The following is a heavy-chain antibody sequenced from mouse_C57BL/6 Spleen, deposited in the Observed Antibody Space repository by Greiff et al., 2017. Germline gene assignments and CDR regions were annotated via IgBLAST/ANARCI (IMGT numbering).Heavy chain of an antibody. CDR2: IYPRSGNT. CDR3: ARRRDGGGGFDY. V-gene: IGHV1-81*01. CDR1: GYTFTSYG. Sequence: QVTLKVSGAELARPGASVKLSCKASGYTFTSYGISWAKQRTGQGLEWIGEIYPRSGNTYYIEKFKGKATLTADKSSSTAYLELRSLTSEDSAVYFCARRRDGGGGFDYWGQGTTRTVSS. D-gene: IGHD1-2*01. J-gene: IGHJ2*01.